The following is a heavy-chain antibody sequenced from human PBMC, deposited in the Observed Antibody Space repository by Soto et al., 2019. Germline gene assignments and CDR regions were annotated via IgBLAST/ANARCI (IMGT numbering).Heavy chain of an antibody. CDR2: IYYSGST. J-gene: IGHJ5*02. V-gene: IGHV4-39*01. D-gene: IGHD6-19*01. CDR1: GGSINSSDYL. Sequence: PSETLSLTCTVSGGSINSSDYLWGWIRQPPGKGLEWIGSIYYSGSTYYNPSLKSRVTISVDTSKNQFSLKLSSVTAADTAVYYCARPYSSGWYGSWFDPWGQGTLVSVSS. CDR3: ARPYSSGWYGSWFDP.